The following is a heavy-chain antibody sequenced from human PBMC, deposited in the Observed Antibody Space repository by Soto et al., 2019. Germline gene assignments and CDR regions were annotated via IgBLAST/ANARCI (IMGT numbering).Heavy chain of an antibody. Sequence: QVQLVQSGAEVKKPGASVKVSCKASGYTFTGYYMHWVRQAPGQGLEWMGWINPNSGGTNYAQKFQSMVIKTRDTSVSTVYMELSRRRSGDTAVYYCARGQALSDDFCSGPILYYFDYWCQGTLVTVSS. D-gene: IGHD3-3*01. CDR3: ARGQALSDDFCSGPILYYFDY. V-gene: IGHV1-2*02. CDR1: GYTFTGYY. CDR2: INPNSGGT. J-gene: IGHJ4*02.